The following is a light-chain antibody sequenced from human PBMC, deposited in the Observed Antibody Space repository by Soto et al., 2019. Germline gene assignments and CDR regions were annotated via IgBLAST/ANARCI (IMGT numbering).Light chain of an antibody. CDR2: DAS. V-gene: IGKV3-15*01. CDR3: QQYNSWPLT. Sequence: EIVMTQSPATLSVSPGERATLSCRASQSVSSNFAWYQQKPGQAPRLLIYDASTRATGIPARFSGSGSGTEFTLTISRLEPEDLAVYYCQQYNSWPLTFGGGTKVDIK. CDR1: QSVSSN. J-gene: IGKJ4*01.